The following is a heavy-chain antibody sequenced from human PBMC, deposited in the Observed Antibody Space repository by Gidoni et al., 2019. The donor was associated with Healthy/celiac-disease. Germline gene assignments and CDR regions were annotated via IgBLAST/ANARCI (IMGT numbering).Heavy chain of an antibody. V-gene: IGHV4-34*01. CDR3: ARKSAAGRNFDY. D-gene: IGHD6-13*01. CDR2: INHSGST. Sequence: QVQLQQWGAGLLKPSETLSLTCAVYGGSFSGYYWSWIRQPPGKGLEWIGEINHSGSTNYNPSLKSRVTISVDTSKNQFSLKLSSVTAADTAVYYCARKSAAGRNFDYWGQGTLVTVSS. J-gene: IGHJ4*02. CDR1: GGSFSGYY.